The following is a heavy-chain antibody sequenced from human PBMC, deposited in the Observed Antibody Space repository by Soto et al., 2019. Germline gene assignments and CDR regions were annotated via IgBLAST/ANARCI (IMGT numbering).Heavy chain of an antibody. D-gene: IGHD3-22*01. CDR2: ISGGGGST. Sequence: EVQLLESGGGLVQPGGSLRLSCAASGFTFISYAMSWVRQAPGKGLEWVSAISGGGGSTYYADSVKGRFTISRDNSKNTLYLQMNSLRAEDTAVYYCAKEQGYDSSCYSRRAFDPWGQGPMVTVSS. CDR3: AKEQGYDSSCYSRRAFDP. CDR1: GFTFISYA. V-gene: IGHV3-23*01. J-gene: IGHJ5*02.